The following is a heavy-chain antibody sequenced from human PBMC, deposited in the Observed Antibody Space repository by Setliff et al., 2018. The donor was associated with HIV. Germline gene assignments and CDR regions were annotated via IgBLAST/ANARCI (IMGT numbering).Heavy chain of an antibody. CDR3: ARHQSGYNFSPFDN. Sequence: PSETLSLTSTVSSGSFSSRHYWGWIRQSPGKGLEWIGSVSYSGTTYYNPSLRSRITISVDTSKNQFSLIVSSVTAADTATYYCARHQSGYNFSPFDNWGLGSLVTVSS. V-gene: IGHV4-39*01. D-gene: IGHD5-12*01. CDR1: SGSFSSRHY. CDR2: VSYSGTT. J-gene: IGHJ4*02.